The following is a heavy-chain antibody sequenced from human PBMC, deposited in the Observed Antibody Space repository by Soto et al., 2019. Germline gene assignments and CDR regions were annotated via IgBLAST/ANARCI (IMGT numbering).Heavy chain of an antibody. CDR3: ARYYDFWSGYNWFDP. CDR2: IYYSGST. V-gene: IGHV4-31*03. CDR1: GGSISSGGYY. Sequence: PSETLSLTCTVSGGSISSGGYYWSWIRQHPGKGLEWIGYIYYSGSTYYNPSLKSRVTISVDTSKNQFSLKLSSVTAADTAVYYCARYYDFWSGYNWFDPWGQGTLVTVSS. D-gene: IGHD3-3*01. J-gene: IGHJ5*02.